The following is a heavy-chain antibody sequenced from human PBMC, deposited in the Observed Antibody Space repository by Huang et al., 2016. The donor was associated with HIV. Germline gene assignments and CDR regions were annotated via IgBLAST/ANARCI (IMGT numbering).Heavy chain of an antibody. V-gene: IGHV3-21*01. J-gene: IGHJ4*02. CDR3: ARAVPTPNRFGVGGFDY. CDR2: SSSRSSYI. Sequence: EVQLVESGGGLVKPGGSLRLSCAASGFTFSSYIMNWVRQAPGNGLVWVSSSSSRSSYIYYADSVKGRFTISGDNAKNSLYLQMNSLRAEDTAVYYCARAVPTPNRFGVGGFDYWGQGTLVTVSS. CDR1: GFTFSSYI. D-gene: IGHD3-3*01.